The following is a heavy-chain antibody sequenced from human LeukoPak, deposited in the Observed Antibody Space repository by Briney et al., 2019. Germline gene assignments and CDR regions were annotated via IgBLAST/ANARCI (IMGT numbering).Heavy chain of an antibody. Sequence: GRSLRLSCTASGFTFSSYTMNWVRQAPGKGLEWVSSITTSSSYIYYADSVQGRFTISRDNAKNSLYLQMNSLRAEDTAVYYCARDRGGLVNPRWFDPWGQGTLVTVSS. D-gene: IGHD6-6*01. J-gene: IGHJ5*02. CDR1: GFTFSSYT. CDR2: ITTSSSYI. V-gene: IGHV3-21*06. CDR3: ARDRGGLVNPRWFDP.